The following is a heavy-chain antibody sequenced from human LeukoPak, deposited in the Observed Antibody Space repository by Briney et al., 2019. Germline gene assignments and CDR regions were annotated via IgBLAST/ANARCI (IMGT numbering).Heavy chain of an antibody. CDR1: GGSFSGFY. CDR2: INHGGST. V-gene: IGHV4-34*01. D-gene: IGHD2-2*01. CDR3: ARGYCSSTSCPDFDY. J-gene: IGHJ4*02. Sequence: SETLSRNCAVYGGSFSGFYWSWIRQPPGKGLEWIGEINHGGSTNYNPSLKSRVTISVDTSKNQFSLRLSSVTAADTAVYYCARGYCSSTSCPDFDYWGQGTLVTVSS.